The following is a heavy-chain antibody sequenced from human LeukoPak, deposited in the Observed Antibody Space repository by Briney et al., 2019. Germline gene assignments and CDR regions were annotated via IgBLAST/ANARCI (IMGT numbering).Heavy chain of an antibody. CDR3: LYSDY. V-gene: IGHV3-23*01. Sequence: PGKGLEWVSAISGSGGSTYYADSVKGRFTISRDNSKNTLYLQMNSLRAEDTASEWLLYSDYWGQGTLVTVSS. D-gene: IGHD3-3*01. CDR2: ISGSGGST. J-gene: IGHJ4*02.